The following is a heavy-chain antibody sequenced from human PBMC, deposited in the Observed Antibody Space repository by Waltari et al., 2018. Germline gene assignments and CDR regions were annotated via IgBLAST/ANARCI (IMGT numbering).Heavy chain of an antibody. CDR1: EFTFSNYG. CDR3: AKSHLLYFDWWGGMDV. D-gene: IGHD3-9*01. J-gene: IGHJ6*02. CDR2: VSYDGRKE. V-gene: IGHV3-30*18. Sequence: QARLVESGGGVVQPGKTMRLSCVGSEFTFSNYGMHWVRQAPGKGLEWVAVVSYDGRKEYYADSLKGRFTISRDNSKSTLYLEMNGLTVEDTATYYCAKSHLLYFDWWGGMDVWGQGTTVTVSS.